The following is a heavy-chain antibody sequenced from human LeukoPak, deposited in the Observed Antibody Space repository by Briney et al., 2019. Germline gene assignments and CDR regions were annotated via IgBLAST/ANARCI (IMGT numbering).Heavy chain of an antibody. CDR3: ATGGGPFDY. V-gene: IGHV4-4*07. CDR1: GGSISLWQ. CDR2: LYTSGGP. J-gene: IGHJ4*02. Sequence: SETLSLTCSVSGGSISLWQWNWIRQAAGKGLEWIGRLYTSGGPKYNPSLKGRVTMSLDTSKNQFFLKVSSVTAADTAVYFCATGGGPFDYWGQGILVTVSS. D-gene: IGHD3-16*01.